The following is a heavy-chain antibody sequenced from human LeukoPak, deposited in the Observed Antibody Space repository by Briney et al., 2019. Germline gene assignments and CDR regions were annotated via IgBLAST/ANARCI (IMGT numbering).Heavy chain of an antibody. CDR3: ARHNSGYSSGGYDY. D-gene: IGHD6-19*01. CDR1: GGSISSYY. Sequence: SGTLSLTCTVSGGSISSYYWSWIRQPPGKGLEWIAYISDIGSINYNPSLKSRVTISLDTSKNQFSLKLSSVTAADTAVYYCARHNSGYSSGGYDYWGQGTLVTVSS. V-gene: IGHV4-59*08. CDR2: ISDIGSI. J-gene: IGHJ4*02.